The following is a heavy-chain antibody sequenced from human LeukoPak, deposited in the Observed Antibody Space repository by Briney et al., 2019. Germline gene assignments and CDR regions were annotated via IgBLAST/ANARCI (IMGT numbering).Heavy chain of an antibody. CDR3: ARGPGVRSRGDWFDP. CDR1: GGTFSSYA. J-gene: IGHJ5*02. V-gene: IGHV1-69*04. Sequence: ASVKVSCKASGGTFSSYAISWVRQAPGQGLEWMARIIPILGIANYAQKFQGRVTITADKSTSTAYMELSSLRSEDTAVYYCARGPGVRSRGDWFDPWGQGTLVTVSS. D-gene: IGHD3-10*01. CDR2: IIPILGIA.